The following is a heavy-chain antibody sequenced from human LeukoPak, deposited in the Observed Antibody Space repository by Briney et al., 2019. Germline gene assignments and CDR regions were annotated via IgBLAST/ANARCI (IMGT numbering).Heavy chain of an antibody. CDR3: ARDLGYGSGP. Sequence: SVKVSCKPSGGTFSTYAITWVRQAPGQGLEWMGRIIPILGIANYAQKFQGRVTITADKSTSTAYMELSSLRSEDTAVYYCARDLGYGSGPWGQGTLVTVSS. CDR1: GGTFSTYA. J-gene: IGHJ5*02. CDR2: IIPILGIA. V-gene: IGHV1-69*04. D-gene: IGHD3-10*01.